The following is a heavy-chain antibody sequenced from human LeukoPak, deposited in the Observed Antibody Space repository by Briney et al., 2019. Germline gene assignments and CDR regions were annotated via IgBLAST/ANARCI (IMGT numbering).Heavy chain of an antibody. CDR3: AISYGSGSYFDY. D-gene: IGHD3-10*01. CDR1: GGSISSSSYY. V-gene: IGHV4-39*07. Sequence: SETLSLTCTVSGGSISSSSYYWGWIRQPPGKGLEWIGSIYYSGSTYYNPSLKSRVTISVDTSKNQFSLKLSSVTAADTAVYYCAISYGSGSYFDYWGQGTLVTVSS. J-gene: IGHJ4*02. CDR2: IYYSGST.